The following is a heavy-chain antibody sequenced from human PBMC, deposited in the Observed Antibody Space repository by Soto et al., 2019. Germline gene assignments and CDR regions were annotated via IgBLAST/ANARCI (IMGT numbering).Heavy chain of an antibody. D-gene: IGHD1-1*01. V-gene: IGHV3-15*07. CDR2: IKSKTDGGTT. J-gene: IGHJ6*02. CDR1: GFTFSNAW. Sequence: EVQLVESGGGLVKPGGSLRLSCAASGFTFSNAWMNWVRQAPGKGLEWVGRIKSKTDGGTTDNAAPVKGRFTISRDDSTNTLYLLMNSLKPEDTAVYYCTTVGDVYNYWVYYYYGMDVWGQGTTVTVSS. CDR3: TTVGDVYNYWVYYYYGMDV.